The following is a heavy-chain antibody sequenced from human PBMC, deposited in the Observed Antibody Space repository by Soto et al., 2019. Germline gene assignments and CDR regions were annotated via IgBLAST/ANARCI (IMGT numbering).Heavy chain of an antibody. CDR3: ARGPHPHDSSGYYYIYYYYGMDV. D-gene: IGHD3-22*01. CDR2: IYSGGST. Sequence: GGSLRLSCAASGFTVSSNYMSWVRQAPGKGLEWVSVIYSGGSTYYADSVKGRFTISRDNSKNTLYLQMNSLRAEDTAVYYCARGPHPHDSSGYYYIYYYYGMDVWGQGTTVTVSS. CDR1: GFTVSSNY. J-gene: IGHJ6*02. V-gene: IGHV3-53*01.